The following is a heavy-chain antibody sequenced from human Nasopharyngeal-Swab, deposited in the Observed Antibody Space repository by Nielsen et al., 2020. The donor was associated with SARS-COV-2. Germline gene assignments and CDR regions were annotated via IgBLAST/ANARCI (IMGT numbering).Heavy chain of an antibody. D-gene: IGHD2-21*01. CDR1: GFTFGDYA. V-gene: IGHV3-23*01. CDR3: AKAPYLRGLDV. J-gene: IGHJ6*02. CDR2: ISGSGDTT. Sequence: GESLKISCTASGFTFGDYAMSWVRQAPGKGLEWVSIISGSGDTTYYADSVKDRFTISRDNSKNTLYLQTNSLRVEDTAVYYCAKAPYLRGLDVWGQGTTVTVSS.